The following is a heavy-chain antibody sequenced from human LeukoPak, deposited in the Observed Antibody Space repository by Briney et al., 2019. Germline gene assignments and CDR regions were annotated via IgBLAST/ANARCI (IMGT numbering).Heavy chain of an antibody. V-gene: IGHV4-34*01. CDR3: ARVVTTMIVVARPKYFDY. CDR1: GGSLSSHY. J-gene: IGHJ4*02. D-gene: IGHD3-22*01. Sequence: SETLSLTCTVSGGSLSSHYWSWIRQPPGKGLEWIGEIKHSGSPKYKPSLKTLVTISADTSKTQPSLQLSSVTAAATAVYSCARVVTTMIVVARPKYFDYWGQGNLVTVSS. CDR2: IKHSGSP.